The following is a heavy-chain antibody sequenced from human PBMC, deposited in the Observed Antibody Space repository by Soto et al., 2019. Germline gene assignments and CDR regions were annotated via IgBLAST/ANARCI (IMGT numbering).Heavy chain of an antibody. CDR1: GFTFSSYA. CDR2: ISYDGSNK. D-gene: IGHD6-13*01. Sequence: QVQLVESGGGVVQPGRSLRLSCAASGFTFSSYAMHWVRQAPGKGLEWVAVISYDGSNKYYADSVKGRFNISRDNSKNTLYLQMNSLRAEDTAVYYCARFPTGIAAAGTWGKGTLVTVSS. J-gene: IGHJ4*02. CDR3: ARFPTGIAAAGT. V-gene: IGHV3-30-3*01.